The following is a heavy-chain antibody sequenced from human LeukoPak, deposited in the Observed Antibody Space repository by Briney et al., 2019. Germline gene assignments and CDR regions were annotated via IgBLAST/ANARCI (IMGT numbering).Heavy chain of an antibody. V-gene: IGHV4-4*07. CDR2: IHSTGTS. Sequence: PSETLSLTCSVSGGSFSTSSWSWTRQSAGKGLEWIGRIHSTGTSSYNPSLRSRVSMSIDTSKNQLSLNMRSVSAADTALYYSARGHRSSWYSYFDFWGQGILVTVSS. CDR3: ARGHRSSWYSYFDF. D-gene: IGHD6-13*01. CDR1: GGSFSTSS. J-gene: IGHJ4*02.